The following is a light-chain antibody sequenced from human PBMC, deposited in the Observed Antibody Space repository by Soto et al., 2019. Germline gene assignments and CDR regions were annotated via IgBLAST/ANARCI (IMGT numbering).Light chain of an antibody. CDR1: QGITNW. V-gene: IGKV1-5*03. Sequence: DIQMTQSPSTLSASVGDRVTITCRASQGITNWLAWYQQRPGYAPKLLIYKASTLKTGVPSRFSGSGSGTEFTLTISGLQPDDFAIYYCQQCNTYPGTFGQGTKVDIK. J-gene: IGKJ1*01. CDR3: QQCNTYPGT. CDR2: KAS.